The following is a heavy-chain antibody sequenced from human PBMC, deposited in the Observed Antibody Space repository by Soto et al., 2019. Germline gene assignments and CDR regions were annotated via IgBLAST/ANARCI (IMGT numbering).Heavy chain of an antibody. CDR1: GYTFTTYY. V-gene: IGHV1-46*01. J-gene: IGHJ4*02. D-gene: IGHD2-15*01. CDR2: IKPNGGST. CDR3: ARAGYCSGGTCFHGNCDY. Sequence: QVQLVQSGAEVKRPGASVKVSCKASGYTFTTYYMHWERQAPGQGLEWLGIIKPNGGSTTYAQKFQGRVTMTRDTSTSTVYLELSSLRSEDTAVYYCARAGYCSGGTCFHGNCDYWGQGTLVTVSA.